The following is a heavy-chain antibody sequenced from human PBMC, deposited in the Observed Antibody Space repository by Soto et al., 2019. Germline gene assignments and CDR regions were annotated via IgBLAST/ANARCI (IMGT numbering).Heavy chain of an antibody. Sequence: PGGPLRLSCAASGFTFSSYWMHWVRQAPGKGLVWVSRINSDGSSTSYADSVKGRFTISRDNAKNTLYLQMNSLRAEDTAVYYCARDSYYYYGMDVWGQGTTVTVSS. J-gene: IGHJ6*02. CDR3: ARDSYYYYGMDV. CDR1: GFTFSSYW. CDR2: INSDGSST. V-gene: IGHV3-74*01.